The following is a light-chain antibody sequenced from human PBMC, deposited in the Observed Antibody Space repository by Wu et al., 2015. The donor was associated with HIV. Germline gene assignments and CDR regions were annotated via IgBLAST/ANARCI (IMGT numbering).Light chain of an antibody. CDR3: QQYHNYPYT. CDR2: AAS. Sequence: EIVLTQSPGTLSLSPGERATLSCRASQSVSNNYLAWYQQKPGKPPKVLIYAASTLQSGVPSRFSGSGSGTDFTLTISSLQPDDFATYYCQQYHNYPYTFGQGTKLEIK. CDR1: QSVSNNY. V-gene: IGKV3/OR2-268*02. J-gene: IGKJ2*01.